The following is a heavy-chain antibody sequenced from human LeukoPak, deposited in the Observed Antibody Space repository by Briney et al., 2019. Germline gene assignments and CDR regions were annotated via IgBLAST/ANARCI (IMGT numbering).Heavy chain of an antibody. V-gene: IGHV3-48*02. CDR2: ISSSSSTI. Sequence: GGSLRLPCAASGFTFSSYSMNWVRQAPGKGLEWVSYISSSSSTIYYADSARGRFSISRDNAKNSVYLQMNSLRDEDTAVYYCARDRWFGESRYFDYWGQGTLVTVSS. CDR1: GFTFSSYS. CDR3: ARDRWFGESRYFDY. J-gene: IGHJ4*02. D-gene: IGHD3-10*01.